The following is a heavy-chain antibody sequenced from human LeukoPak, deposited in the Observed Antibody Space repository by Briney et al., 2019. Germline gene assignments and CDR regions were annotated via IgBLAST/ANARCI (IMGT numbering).Heavy chain of an antibody. J-gene: IGHJ5*02. V-gene: IGHV4-59*01. Sequence: PSETLSLTCTVSGGSISSYYWSWIRQPPGKGLEWIGYIYYSGSTNYNPSLKSRVTISVDTSKNQFSLKLSSVTAADTAVYYCARALYTYVVPWGFDPWGQGTLVTVSS. CDR2: IYYSGST. CDR3: ARALYTYVVPWGFDP. CDR1: GGSISSYY. D-gene: IGHD2-2*01.